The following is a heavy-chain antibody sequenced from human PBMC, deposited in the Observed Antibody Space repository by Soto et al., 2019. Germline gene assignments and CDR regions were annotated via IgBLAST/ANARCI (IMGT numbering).Heavy chain of an antibody. V-gene: IGHV3-23*01. CDR1: GFTFVNYA. CDR2: ISTSGGST. CDR3: AKESTPGY. J-gene: IGHJ4*02. D-gene: IGHD7-27*01. Sequence: EVQPLESGGGLVQPGGSLRLSCAPSGFTFVNYAMSWVRQAPGRGLEWVSGISTSGGSTYYADSVKGRFTISRDNSRDTLYLQMNSLRAEDTAVYYCAKESTPGYWGQGTLVTVSS.